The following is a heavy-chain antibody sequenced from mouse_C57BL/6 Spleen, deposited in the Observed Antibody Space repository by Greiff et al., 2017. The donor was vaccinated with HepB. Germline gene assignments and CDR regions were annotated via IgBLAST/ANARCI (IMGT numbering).Heavy chain of an antibody. CDR2: INSDGGST. CDR1: EYEFPSHD. V-gene: IGHV5-2*01. CDR3: AITTVVNWYFDV. D-gene: IGHD1-1*01. Sequence: EVKVVESGGGLVQPGESLKLSCESNEYEFPSHDMSWVRKTPEKRLELVAAINSDGGSTYYPDTMERRFIISGDNTKKTLYLQMSSLRSEDTALYYCAITTVVNWYFDVWGTGTTVTVSS. J-gene: IGHJ1*03.